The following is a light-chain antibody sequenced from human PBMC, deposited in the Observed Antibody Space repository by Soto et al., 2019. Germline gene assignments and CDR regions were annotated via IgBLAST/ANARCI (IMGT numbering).Light chain of an antibody. CDR2: GAS. CDR1: QSISSS. J-gene: IGKJ2*01. V-gene: IGKV3-15*01. CDR3: QRCDNWPYT. Sequence: EIVMTQSPATLSVSPGERATLSCRASQSISSSLAWYQQKPGRAPRLLIYGASSRVTGIPARFSGSGSGTEFTLPISSLQSEDFVVYYCQRCDNWPYTLGHGTKLEIK.